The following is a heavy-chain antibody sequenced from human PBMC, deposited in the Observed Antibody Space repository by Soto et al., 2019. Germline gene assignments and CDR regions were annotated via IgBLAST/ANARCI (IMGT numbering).Heavy chain of an antibody. CDR3: ARGNRIEAFDI. Sequence: ASVKVSCKASGYTFTSYAMHWVRQAPGQRLEWMGWINAGNGNTKYSQKFQGRVTITRETSTSTAYMELRSLRSDDTAVYYCARGNRIEAFDIWGQGTMVTVSS. CDR1: GYTFTSYA. CDR2: INAGNGNT. J-gene: IGHJ3*02. D-gene: IGHD2-15*01. V-gene: IGHV1-3*01.